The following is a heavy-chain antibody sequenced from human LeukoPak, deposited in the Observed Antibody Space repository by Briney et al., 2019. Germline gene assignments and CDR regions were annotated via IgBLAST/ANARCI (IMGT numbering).Heavy chain of an antibody. Sequence: AGGSLRLSCAASGFTFSSYWMHWVRQAPGKGLVWVSRINGDGSSTYDADFVKGRFTISRDNAKNTVYLQVNSLRAEDTAVYYCATDSYSSSWYWSFDLWGRGALVTVSS. J-gene: IGHJ2*01. V-gene: IGHV3-74*01. CDR3: ATDSYSSSWYWSFDL. CDR2: INGDGSST. CDR1: GFTFSSYW. D-gene: IGHD6-13*01.